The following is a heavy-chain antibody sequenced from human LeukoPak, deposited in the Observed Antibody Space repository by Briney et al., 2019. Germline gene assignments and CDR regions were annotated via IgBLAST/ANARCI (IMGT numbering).Heavy chain of an antibody. J-gene: IGHJ5*02. CDR3: ARDFSSVHRGEVSYP. Sequence: ASVKVSCKASGYTLTNYGISWVGQATGQGLEWIGWISAYNGNTNSAQKFQGRVTMTTDTSTNTAYMELRSLRSDDTAVYYCARDFSSVHRGEVSYPWGQGTLVTVSS. D-gene: IGHD3-10*01. V-gene: IGHV1-18*01. CDR1: GYTLTNYG. CDR2: ISAYNGNT.